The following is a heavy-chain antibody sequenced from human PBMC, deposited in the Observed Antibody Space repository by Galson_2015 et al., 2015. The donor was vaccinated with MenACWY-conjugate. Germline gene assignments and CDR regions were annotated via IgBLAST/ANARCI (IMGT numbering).Heavy chain of an antibody. CDR1: GGSINSSSYF. D-gene: IGHD4-23*01. V-gene: IGHV4-39*01. CDR2: ISYSGST. J-gene: IGHJ3*02. CDR3: ARRSARLTLGAFDI. Sequence: ETLSLTCTVSGGSINSSSYFWGWIRQPPGKGLEWIGTISYSGSTHYNPSLNNRVTVSADTSKNQFSLNVNSVTAADTALYYCARRSARLTLGAFDIWGQGTMVTVSS.